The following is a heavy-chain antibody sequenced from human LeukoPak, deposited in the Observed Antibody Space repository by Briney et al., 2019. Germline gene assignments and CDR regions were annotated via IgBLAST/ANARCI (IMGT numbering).Heavy chain of an antibody. V-gene: IGHV4-31*03. CDR2: TYYSGSS. D-gene: IGHD4-17*01. CDR3: ARDGYGDTPFDY. CDR1: GGSISSGGYY. J-gene: IGHJ4*02. Sequence: PSQTLSLTCSLSGGSISSGGYYWSWIRQHPGKGLEWIGYTYYSGSSYYNPSLKSRVTISVDTSKNQFSLKLTSVTAADTAVYYCARDGYGDTPFDYWGQRTLVTVSS.